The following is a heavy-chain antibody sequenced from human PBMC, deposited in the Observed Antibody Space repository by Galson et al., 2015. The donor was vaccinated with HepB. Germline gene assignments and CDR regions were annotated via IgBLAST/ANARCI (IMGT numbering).Heavy chain of an antibody. J-gene: IGHJ4*02. CDR3: AREGWELSYFDY. V-gene: IGHV1-18*01. CDR2: ISAYNGNT. D-gene: IGHD1-26*01. Sequence: PGQGLEWMGWISAYNGNTNYAQKFQGRVTMTTDTSTSTAYMELRSLRSDDTAVYYCAREGWELSYFDYWGQGSLVTVSS.